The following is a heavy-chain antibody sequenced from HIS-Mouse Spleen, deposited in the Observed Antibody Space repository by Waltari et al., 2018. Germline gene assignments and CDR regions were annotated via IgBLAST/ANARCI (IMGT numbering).Heavy chain of an antibody. CDR2: INYSGST. CDR1: GGSISSSSYY. V-gene: IGHV4-39*07. D-gene: IGHD6-13*01. Sequence: QLQLQESVPGLVKPSETLSLTCTVSGGSISSSSYYWGWIRQPPGKGLEWIGSINYSGSTYYTPSLKSRVTISVDTSKNQFSLKLSSVTAADTAVYYCAREIPYSSSWYDWYFDLWGRGTLVTVSS. J-gene: IGHJ2*01. CDR3: AREIPYSSSWYDWYFDL.